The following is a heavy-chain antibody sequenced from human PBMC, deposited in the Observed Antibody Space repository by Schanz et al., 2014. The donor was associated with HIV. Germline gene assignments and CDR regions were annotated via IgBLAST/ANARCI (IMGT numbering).Heavy chain of an antibody. CDR1: GFTFNTYG. CDR3: AKPEYDSSGNSQSHFDY. Sequence: VQLVESGGGVVQPGKSLRLSCAASGFTFNTYGMHWVRQAPGKGLEWVSSISESGGRTYYADSVNGRFTISRDNSKNTLYLQMTTLRTEDTAVYYCAKPEYDSSGNSQSHFDYWGQGTLVTVSP. D-gene: IGHD3-22*01. CDR2: ISESGGRT. J-gene: IGHJ4*02. V-gene: IGHV3-23*04.